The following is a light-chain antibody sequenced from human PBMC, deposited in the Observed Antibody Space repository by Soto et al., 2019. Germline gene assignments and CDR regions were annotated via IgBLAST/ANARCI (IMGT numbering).Light chain of an antibody. CDR2: KAS. Sequence: DIQMTQSPSTLSGSVGDRVTITCRASQTISSWLAWYRQKPGKAPKLLIYKASTLKSGVPSRFSGSGSGTEFTLTISSLQPEDFATYYCQQLNSYPITFGQGTRLEN. J-gene: IGKJ5*01. V-gene: IGKV1-5*03. CDR3: QQLNSYPIT. CDR1: QTISSW.